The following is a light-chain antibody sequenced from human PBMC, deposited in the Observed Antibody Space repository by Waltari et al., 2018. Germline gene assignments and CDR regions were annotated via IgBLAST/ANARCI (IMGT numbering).Light chain of an antibody. V-gene: IGKV1-39*01. CDR1: QSIRSN. CDR2: AAV. Sequence: DIQMTQSPSSLSASVGDRVTITCRASQSIRSNLNWYQQKLGKAAKLLMYAAVSLQSGVPSSFSGSESGTYFTLSISSLQPEDFATYYCQQSYSAPWTFGQGTKVEI. J-gene: IGKJ1*01. CDR3: QQSYSAPWT.